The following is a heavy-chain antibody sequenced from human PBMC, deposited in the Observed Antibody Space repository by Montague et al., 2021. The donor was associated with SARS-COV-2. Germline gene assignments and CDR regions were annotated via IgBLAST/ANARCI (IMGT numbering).Heavy chain of an antibody. CDR2: XDWDDDK. Sequence: PALVTPTQTLTLTCTFSGFSLSTSGMCVSWIRQPPGKALEWLALXDWDDDKYYSTSLKTRLTISKDTSKNQVVLTMTNMDPVDTATYYCARMFYDILTGYRSFDYWGQGTLVTVSS. J-gene: IGHJ4*02. CDR1: GFSLSTSGMC. CDR3: ARMFYDILTGYRSFDY. V-gene: IGHV2-70*01. D-gene: IGHD3-9*01.